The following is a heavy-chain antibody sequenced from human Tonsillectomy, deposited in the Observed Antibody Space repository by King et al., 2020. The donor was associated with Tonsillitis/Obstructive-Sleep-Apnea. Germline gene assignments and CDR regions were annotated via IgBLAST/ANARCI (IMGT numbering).Heavy chain of an antibody. D-gene: IGHD3-22*01. CDR2: INPNSGGT. V-gene: IGHV1-2*02. CDR3: ASQNYYDSSGYYYTPYGMDV. J-gene: IGHJ6*02. Sequence: QLVQSGAEVKKPGASVKVSCKASGYTFTGYYMHWVRQAPGQGLEWMGWINPNSGGTNYAQKFQGRVTMTRDTSISTAYMELSRLRSDDTAVYYCASQNYYDSSGYYYTPYGMDVWGQGPTVTVSS. CDR1: GYTFTGYY.